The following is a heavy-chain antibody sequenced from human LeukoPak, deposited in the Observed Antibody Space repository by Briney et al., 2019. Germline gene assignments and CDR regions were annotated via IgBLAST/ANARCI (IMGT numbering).Heavy chain of an antibody. D-gene: IGHD6-19*01. Sequence: GGSLRLSCAASGFTFSSYSMNWVRQAPGKRLEWVSSISSNSTNIYYADSVKGRFTISRDNAKNSLYLQMNSLRDEDTAVYYCARTYGSGTNFDYWGQGTLVTVSS. J-gene: IGHJ4*02. CDR2: ISSNSTNI. CDR1: GFTFSSYS. CDR3: ARTYGSGTNFDY. V-gene: IGHV3-48*02.